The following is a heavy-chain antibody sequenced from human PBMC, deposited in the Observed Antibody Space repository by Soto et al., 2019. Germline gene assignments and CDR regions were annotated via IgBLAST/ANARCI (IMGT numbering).Heavy chain of an antibody. V-gene: IGHV3-30*18. CDR3: VKAEGWERRFDS. Sequence: QVQLVESGGSVVQPGRSLRLSCAASGFTFSGYGMHWVRQAPGKGLEWVAVISSDESNKYYADSVKGRFTISRDISENTLFLQMNSLRPEDTAVYYCVKAEGWERRFDSWGQGTLVTVSS. CDR1: GFTFSGYG. D-gene: IGHD1-26*01. J-gene: IGHJ4*02. CDR2: ISSDESNK.